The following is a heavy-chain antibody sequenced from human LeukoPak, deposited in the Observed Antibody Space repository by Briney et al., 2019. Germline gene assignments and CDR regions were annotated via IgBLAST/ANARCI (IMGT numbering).Heavy chain of an antibody. Sequence: SETLSLTCAVSGGSISSGGYSWSWIRQPPGKGLEWIGYIYHSGSTYYNPSLKSRVTISVDRSKNQFSLKLSSVTAADTAVYYCATSGYREGGGAFDIWGQGTMVTVSS. J-gene: IGHJ3*02. CDR3: ATSGYREGGGAFDI. CDR1: GGSISSGGYS. D-gene: IGHD1-1*01. V-gene: IGHV4-30-2*01. CDR2: IYHSGST.